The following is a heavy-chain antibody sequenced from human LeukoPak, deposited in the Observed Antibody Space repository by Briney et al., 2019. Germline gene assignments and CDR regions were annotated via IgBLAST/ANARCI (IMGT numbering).Heavy chain of an antibody. Sequence: GGSLRLSCAASGFTFSSYGMHWVRQAPSKGLEWVAVIWYDGGNKYYADSVKGRFTISRDNSKNTLYLQMNSLRAEDTAVYYCAKGLGSGFDYWGQGTLVTVSS. V-gene: IGHV3-33*06. CDR2: IWYDGGNK. CDR3: AKGLGSGFDY. J-gene: IGHJ4*02. CDR1: GFTFSSYG. D-gene: IGHD2-15*01.